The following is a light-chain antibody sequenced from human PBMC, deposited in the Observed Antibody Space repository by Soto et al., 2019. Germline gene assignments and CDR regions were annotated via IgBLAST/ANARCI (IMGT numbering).Light chain of an antibody. V-gene: IGKV4-1*01. Sequence: DIVMTQSPDSLAVSLGERATFNCKSSQSVLYNSNNKTYLAWYQQKPGQPPKLLIYWASTRESGVPDRFSGSGSGPDFTLTISSLQAEDVAVYYCQQYYSTPRTFGQGTKVEIK. CDR3: QQYYSTPRT. CDR1: QSVLYNSNNKTY. J-gene: IGKJ1*01. CDR2: WAS.